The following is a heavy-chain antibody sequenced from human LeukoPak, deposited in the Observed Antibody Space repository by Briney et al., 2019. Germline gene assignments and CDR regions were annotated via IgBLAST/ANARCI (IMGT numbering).Heavy chain of an antibody. J-gene: IGHJ4*02. Sequence: PGESPKISCKGSGYSFTSYWIGWVRQMPGKGLEWMGIIYPGDSDTRYSPSFQGQVTISADKSISTAYLQWSSLKASDTAMYYCARSTMVRGVISLFDYWGQGTLVTVSS. CDR1: GYSFTSYW. CDR3: ARSTMVRGVISLFDY. V-gene: IGHV5-51*01. D-gene: IGHD3-10*01. CDR2: IYPGDSDT.